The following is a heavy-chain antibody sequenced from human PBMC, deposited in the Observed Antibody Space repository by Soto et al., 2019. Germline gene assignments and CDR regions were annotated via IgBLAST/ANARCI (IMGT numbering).Heavy chain of an antibody. CDR1: GDSISTVDYF. CDR3: ARGRYCINGRCWPNWLDS. Sequence: KPSETLSLTCSVSGDSISTVDYFWAWIRQPPGQALEYIGYIYKSATTYYNPSFESRVAISLDTSKSQFSLNVTSVTAADTAVYFCARGRYCINGRCWPNWLDSWGQVTMVAV. J-gene: IGHJ5*01. D-gene: IGHD2-8*01. CDR2: IYKSATT. V-gene: IGHV4-30-4*01.